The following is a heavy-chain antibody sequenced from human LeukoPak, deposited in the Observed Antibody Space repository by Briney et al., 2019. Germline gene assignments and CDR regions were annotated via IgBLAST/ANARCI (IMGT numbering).Heavy chain of an antibody. CDR2: ISSSSSYI. J-gene: IGHJ4*02. CDR1: GFTFSSYS. D-gene: IGHD4-17*01. V-gene: IGHV3-21*01. CDR3: ARRPRSTVTTVRAFDY. Sequence: GGSLRLSCAASGFTFSSYSMNWVRQAPGKGLEWVSCISSSSSYIYYADSVKGRFTISRDNAKNSLYLQMNSLRAEDTAVYYCARRPRSTVTTVRAFDYWGQGTLVTVSS.